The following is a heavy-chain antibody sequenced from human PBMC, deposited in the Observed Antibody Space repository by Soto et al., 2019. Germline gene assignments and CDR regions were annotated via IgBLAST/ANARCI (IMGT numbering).Heavy chain of an antibody. CDR1: GGTFSSYT. D-gene: IGHD3-10*01. V-gene: IGHV1-69*08. Sequence: QVQLVQSGAEVKKPGSSVKVSCKASGGTFSSYTISWVRQAPGQGLEWMGRIIPILGIANYAQKLQGRVTXTXAXAXXTAYMERSSLRSEDTAVYYCAREEYYYGSGPFFDYWGQGALVTVSS. CDR2: IIPILGIA. J-gene: IGHJ4*02. CDR3: AREEYYYGSGPFFDY.